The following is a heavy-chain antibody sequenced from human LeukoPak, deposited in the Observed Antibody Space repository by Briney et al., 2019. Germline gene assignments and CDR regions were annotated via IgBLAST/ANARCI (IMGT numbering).Heavy chain of an antibody. CDR1: GDSVSTYY. CDR3: AGTKEWLSYVY. CDR2: IYYSGNT. Sequence: SSETLSLTCTVSGDSVSTYYWSWIRQPPGKGLEWIGHIYYSGNTNYNPSLKSRVTTSVDTSKNQFSLKVTSVTAADTAVYYCAGTKEWLSYVYWGQGTLVTVSS. D-gene: IGHD3-3*01. J-gene: IGHJ4*02. V-gene: IGHV4-59*02.